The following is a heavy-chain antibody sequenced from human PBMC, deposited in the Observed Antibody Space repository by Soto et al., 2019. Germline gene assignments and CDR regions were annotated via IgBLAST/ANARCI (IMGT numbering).Heavy chain of an antibody. CDR1: GFTFSSYG. J-gene: IGHJ4*02. D-gene: IGHD5-18*01. V-gene: IGHV3-30*18. Sequence: PGGSLRLSCAASGFTFSSYGMHWVRQAPGKGLEWVAVISYDGSNKYYADSVKGRFTISRDNSKNTLYLQMNSLRAEDTAVYYCAKDGTAMVTSYFDYWGQGTLVTVSS. CDR2: ISYDGSNK. CDR3: AKDGTAMVTSYFDY.